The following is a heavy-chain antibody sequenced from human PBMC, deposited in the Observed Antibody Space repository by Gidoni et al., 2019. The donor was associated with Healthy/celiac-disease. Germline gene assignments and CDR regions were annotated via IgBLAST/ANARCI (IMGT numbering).Heavy chain of an antibody. D-gene: IGHD3-3*01. CDR1: GFTFSNAW. CDR2: IKSKTDGGTT. Sequence: EVQLVESGGGLVKPGGSLRLSCAASGFTFSNAWMSWVRQAPGKGLEWVCRIKSKTDGGTTDYAAPVKGRFTISRDDSKNTLYLQMNSLKTEDTAVYYCTTDIDFWSGYFPPPKHDAFDIWGQGTMVTVSS. V-gene: IGHV3-15*01. J-gene: IGHJ3*02. CDR3: TTDIDFWSGYFPPPKHDAFDI.